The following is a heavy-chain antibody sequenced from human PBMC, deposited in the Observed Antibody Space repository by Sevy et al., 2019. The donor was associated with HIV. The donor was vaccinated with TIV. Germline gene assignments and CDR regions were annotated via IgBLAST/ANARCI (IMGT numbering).Heavy chain of an antibody. CDR3: ATTKDYYESSGSPFDY. J-gene: IGHJ4*02. CDR2: YDPEDDKR. Sequence: ASVKVSCKVSGKTLTQLSKHWVRQAPGKGLEWMGSYDPEDDKRIYAQKFQGRVTMTEDTSTDTAYMELRILRSEDTAVYYCATTKDYYESSGSPFDYWGQGTLVTVSS. D-gene: IGHD3-22*01. V-gene: IGHV1-24*01. CDR1: GKTLTQLS.